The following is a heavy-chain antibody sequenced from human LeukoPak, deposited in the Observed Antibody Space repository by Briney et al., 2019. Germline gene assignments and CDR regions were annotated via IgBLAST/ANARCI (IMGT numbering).Heavy chain of an antibody. CDR3: VKDRVPDSGWSFDV. V-gene: IGHV3-23*01. Sequence: GGSLRLSCTTSGFTFATYSMSWVRQAPGQGLEWVASIFGSATKIYHADSVKGRFTVSRDNSKNTLYLQMNGLRVEDTALYYCVKDRVPDSGWSFDVWGRGTMVTVSA. CDR2: IFGSATKI. J-gene: IGHJ3*01. CDR1: GFTFATYS. D-gene: IGHD6-19*01.